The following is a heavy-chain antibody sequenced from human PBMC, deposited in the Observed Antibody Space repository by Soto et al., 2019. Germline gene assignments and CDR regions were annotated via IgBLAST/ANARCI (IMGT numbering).Heavy chain of an antibody. V-gene: IGHV3-11*01. CDR1: GFTFGDYE. D-gene: IGHD6-19*01. Sequence: QVQLVESGGGLVQPGGSLRLSCAASGFTFGDYEMSWIRQAAGKGPEWVSFLSRSGNTIYYADSVKGRFSISRDNDENSLYLQMESLSVEDTATYFWARSSGWYEADAFDMWCQGPMVTVSA. CDR2: LSRSGNTI. CDR3: ARSSGWYEADAFDM. J-gene: IGHJ3*02.